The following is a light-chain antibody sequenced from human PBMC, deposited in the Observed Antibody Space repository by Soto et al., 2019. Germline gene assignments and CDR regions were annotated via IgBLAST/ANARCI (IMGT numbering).Light chain of an antibody. CDR3: QQTYRAPLT. V-gene: IGKV1-39*01. CDR1: QSISTY. J-gene: IGKJ4*01. Sequence: DLPMTQSPSSLSASVGDRVTITCRASQSISTYLNWYQQKPGKAPKVLIYGASSLQSGVPSRFSGGGSGTDFTLSFSSLQPEDFATYYCQQTYRAPLTFGGGTNVEIK. CDR2: GAS.